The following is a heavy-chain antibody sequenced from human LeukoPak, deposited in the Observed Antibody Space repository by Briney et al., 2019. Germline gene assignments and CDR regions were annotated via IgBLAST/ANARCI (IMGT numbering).Heavy chain of an antibody. Sequence: GGSLRLSCAASGFTFSSYGMHWVRQAPGKGLEWVALIFFDGSKKYYGDSMKGRFTISRDNSKNTLYRQMNSLRAEDTAVYYCASYRYYDYVWGSYRYRPFDYWGQGTLVTVSS. CDR1: GFTFSSYG. V-gene: IGHV3-33*01. D-gene: IGHD3-16*02. CDR3: ASYRYYDYVWGSYRYRPFDY. CDR2: IFFDGSKK. J-gene: IGHJ4*02.